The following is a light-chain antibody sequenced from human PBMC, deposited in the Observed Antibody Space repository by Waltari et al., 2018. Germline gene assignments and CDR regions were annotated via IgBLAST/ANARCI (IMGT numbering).Light chain of an antibody. V-gene: IGLV3-27*01. Sequence: SYELTQPSSVSVSPGQTATITCSGDILAKKYGRWFQQKSGQAPVLVIYKDNERPSGIPGRFTCSSSGTTVTLTISGAQVEDEADYFCYSAAENNLLFGGGTKLTVL. CDR2: KDN. J-gene: IGLJ2*01. CDR1: ILAKKY. CDR3: YSAAENNLL.